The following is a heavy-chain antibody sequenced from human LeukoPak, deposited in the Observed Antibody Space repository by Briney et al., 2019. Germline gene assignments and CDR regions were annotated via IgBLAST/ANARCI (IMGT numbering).Heavy chain of an antibody. CDR1: GYTFTSYG. V-gene: IGHV1-18*01. CDR3: ARETSDYGDYAPWYFDL. J-gene: IGHJ2*01. CDR2: ISAYNGNT. D-gene: IGHD4-17*01. Sequence: GASVKVSCKASGYTFTSYGISWVRQAPGQGLEWMGWISAYNGNTNYAQKLQGRVTMTTDTSTSTAYMELRSLRSDDTAAYYCARETSDYGDYAPWYFDLWGRGTLVTVSS.